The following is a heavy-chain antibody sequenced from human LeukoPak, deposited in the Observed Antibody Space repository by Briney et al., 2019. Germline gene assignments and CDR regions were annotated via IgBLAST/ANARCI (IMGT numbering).Heavy chain of an antibody. CDR3: ARLPSPYYYDSSGPY. CDR1: GGSISSSSYY. D-gene: IGHD3-22*01. V-gene: IGHV4-39*01. Sequence: PSETLSLTCTVSGGSISSSSYYWGWIRQPPGRGLEWVVSIYYSGSTYYNPSLKSRVTISVDTSKNQFSLKLSSVTAADTAVYCCARLPSPYYYDSSGPYWGQGTLVTVSS. CDR2: IYYSGST. J-gene: IGHJ4*02.